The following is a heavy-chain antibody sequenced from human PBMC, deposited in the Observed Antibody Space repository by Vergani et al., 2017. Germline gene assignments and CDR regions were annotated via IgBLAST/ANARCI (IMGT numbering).Heavy chain of an antibody. CDR2: IYHSGST. D-gene: IGHD3-22*01. Sequence: QVHLQESGPGLVKSSQTLSLTCTVSGVSFRSAAYYWSWIRQPPGKGLEWIGYIYHSGSTSYSPSLKSRVSMAVETSKNQFSLNLRSVTAADTAIYYCARIGPYFHDSRIDYWGQGKLVTVSS. CDR1: GVSFRSAAYY. J-gene: IGHJ4*02. CDR3: ARIGPYFHDSRIDY. V-gene: IGHV4-30-4*08.